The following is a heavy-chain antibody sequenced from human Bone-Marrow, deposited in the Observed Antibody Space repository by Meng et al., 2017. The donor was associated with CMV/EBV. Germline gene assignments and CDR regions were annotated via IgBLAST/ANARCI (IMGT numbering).Heavy chain of an antibody. Sequence: GGSLRLSCAASGFTFSSYGMHWVRQAPGKGLEWVAFIRYDGSNKYYGDSVKGRFTISRDNSKNTLYLQMNSLRAEDTAVYYCAKDRIFGEVGYFDYWGQGTLVTVSS. V-gene: IGHV3-30*02. CDR2: IRYDGSNK. D-gene: IGHD3-3*02. CDR1: GFTFSSYG. CDR3: AKDRIFGEVGYFDY. J-gene: IGHJ4*02.